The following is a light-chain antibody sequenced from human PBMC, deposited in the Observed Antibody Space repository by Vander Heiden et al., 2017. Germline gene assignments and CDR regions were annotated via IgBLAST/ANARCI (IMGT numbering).Light chain of an antibody. Sequence: DIVMTQSPDSLTVSLGERATINCKSSQTLFSSANNKNFLGWFQQKPGQSPKLLFSWASIRESGVPDRFSGSGSGTEFTLSISSLQPEDVAVYYCQQDDNAPLTFGGGTKVEIK. CDR1: QTLFSSANNKNF. CDR3: QQDDNAPLT. J-gene: IGKJ4*01. CDR2: WAS. V-gene: IGKV4-1*01.